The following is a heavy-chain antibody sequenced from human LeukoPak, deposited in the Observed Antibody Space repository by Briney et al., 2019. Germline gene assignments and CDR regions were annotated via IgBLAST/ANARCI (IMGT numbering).Heavy chain of an antibody. V-gene: IGHV3-23*01. CDR2: ISGGGGYT. Sequence: PGGSLRLSCAASGFTFSTFGMSWVRQAPGKGLEWVSAISGGGGYTYYADSVKGRFTISRDNSKNTLSLQMNSLRAEDTAVYYCAKDDGYNTYNQYDYWGQGTLVTVSS. J-gene: IGHJ4*02. CDR1: GFTFSTFG. D-gene: IGHD5-24*01. CDR3: AKDDGYNTYNQYDY.